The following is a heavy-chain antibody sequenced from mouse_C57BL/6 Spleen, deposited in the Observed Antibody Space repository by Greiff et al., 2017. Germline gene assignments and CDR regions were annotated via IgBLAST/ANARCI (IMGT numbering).Heavy chain of an antibody. CDR1: GYTFTSYW. CDR3: ARQGGYDGFAY. J-gene: IGHJ3*01. Sequence: QVQLQQPGAELVMPGASVKLSCKASGYTFTSYWMHWVKQRPGQGLEWIGEIDPSDSYTNYNQKFKGKSTLTVDKSSSTAYMQLSSLTSEDSAVYFCARQGGYDGFAYWGQGTLVTVSA. D-gene: IGHD2-2*01. CDR2: IDPSDSYT. V-gene: IGHV1-69*01.